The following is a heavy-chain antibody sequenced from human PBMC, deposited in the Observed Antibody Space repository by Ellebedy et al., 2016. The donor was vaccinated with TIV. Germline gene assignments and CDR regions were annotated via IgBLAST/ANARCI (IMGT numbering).Heavy chain of an antibody. J-gene: IGHJ6*02. CDR3: ARGRDLRSFYYYYGMDV. Sequence: LRLSCTVSGDSITSGGYSWSWIRQPPGKGLEWSGDISHSWYTQYNPSLKSRVTISVDRSKNQFSLNLSSVTAADTAVYYCARGRDLRSFYYYYGMDVWGQGTTVTVSS. D-gene: IGHD2-15*01. V-gene: IGHV4-30-2*01. CDR1: GDSITSGGYS. CDR2: ISHSWYT.